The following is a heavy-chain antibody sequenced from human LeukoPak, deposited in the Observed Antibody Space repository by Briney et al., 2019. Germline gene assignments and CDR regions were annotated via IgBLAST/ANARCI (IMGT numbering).Heavy chain of an antibody. CDR1: GGSFSGYY. D-gene: IGHD6-6*01. V-gene: IGHV4-34*01. CDR2: INHSGST. Sequence: SETLSLTCAVYGGSFSGYYWSWIRQPPGKGLEWIGEINHSGSTNYNPSLKSRVTISVDTSKNQFSLKLSSVTAADTAVYYCARERSVYSSSSFDYWGQGTLVTVSS. CDR3: ARERSVYSSSSFDY. J-gene: IGHJ4*02.